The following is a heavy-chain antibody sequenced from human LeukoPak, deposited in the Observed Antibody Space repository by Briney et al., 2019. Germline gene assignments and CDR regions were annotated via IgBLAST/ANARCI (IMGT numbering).Heavy chain of an antibody. Sequence: ASVKVSCKASGYTFTSYAMHWVRQAPGQSLEWMGWINAGNGNTKYSQKFQGRVTITRDTSASTAYMELSSLRSEDTAVYYCARSAAAGYWGVYWGQGTLVTVSS. CDR2: INAGNGNT. J-gene: IGHJ4*02. CDR3: ARSAAAGYWGVY. D-gene: IGHD6-13*01. CDR1: GYTFTSYA. V-gene: IGHV1-3*01.